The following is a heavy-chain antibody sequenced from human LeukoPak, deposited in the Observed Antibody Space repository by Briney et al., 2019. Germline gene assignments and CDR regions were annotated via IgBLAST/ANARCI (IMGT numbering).Heavy chain of an antibody. V-gene: IGHV1-18*01. CDR2: ISTYNGNS. J-gene: IGHJ4*02. Sequence: ASVTVSCTASAYNFINYGISWVRQAPGQGLDWMGWISTYNGNSIYAQKFQGRVTMTTDTSTSTGYMGLRSLTSDDTAVYYCARVARTAVGIRYYFDEWGQGTLVSVSS. D-gene: IGHD1-14*01. CDR1: AYNFINYG. CDR3: ARVARTAVGIRYYFDE.